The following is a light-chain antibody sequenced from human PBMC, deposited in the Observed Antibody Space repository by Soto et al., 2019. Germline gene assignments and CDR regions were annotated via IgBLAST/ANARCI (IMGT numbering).Light chain of an antibody. Sequence: ELVLTQSPGTLSLSPGERATLSCRASQSVSSSYLAWYQQNPGQAPRILIYGASSRATGIPDRFSGSGSGTDFTLSIRRLEPEDCAVYYCQQYGSSPYTFGQGNKLEIK. CDR2: GAS. CDR1: QSVSSSY. CDR3: QQYGSSPYT. J-gene: IGKJ2*01. V-gene: IGKV3-20*01.